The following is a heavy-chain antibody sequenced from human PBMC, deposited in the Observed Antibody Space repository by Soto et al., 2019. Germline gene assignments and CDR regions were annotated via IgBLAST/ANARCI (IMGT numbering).Heavy chain of an antibody. V-gene: IGHV1-18*04. Sequence: QVQLVQSGAEVKKPGASVKVSCKASGYTFTSYGISWVRQAPGQGLEWMGWISAYNGNTNYAQKLQGRVTMTTDTSTSTADMELRSLRSDDTAVYYCARDCRIAVAGTSWFDPWGQGTLVTVSS. J-gene: IGHJ5*02. CDR3: ARDCRIAVAGTSWFDP. CDR1: GYTFTSYG. CDR2: ISAYNGNT. D-gene: IGHD6-19*01.